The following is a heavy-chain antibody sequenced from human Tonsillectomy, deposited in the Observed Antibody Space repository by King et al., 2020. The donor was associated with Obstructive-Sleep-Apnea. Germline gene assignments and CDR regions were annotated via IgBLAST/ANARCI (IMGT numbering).Heavy chain of an antibody. CDR3: AKDLSCGDHPSYFDS. V-gene: IGHV3-30*18. CDR2: TSYDGSKI. D-gene: IGHD3-10*01. CDR1: GFSFSSYG. Sequence: VQLVESGGGVVQPGRSLRLSCAASGFSFSSYGMHWVRQAPGKGLEWVACTSYDGSKIYYPYSVKGRFTISRDNSKNTVYLQMNSLRAEDTAVYYCAKDLSCGDHPSYFDSWGQGTLVTVSS. J-gene: IGHJ4*02.